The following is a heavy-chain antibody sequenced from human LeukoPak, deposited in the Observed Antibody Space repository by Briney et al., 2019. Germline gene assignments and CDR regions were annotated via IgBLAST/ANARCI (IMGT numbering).Heavy chain of an antibody. CDR2: IYYNGST. Sequence: SETLSLTCTVSGGSISYYYWSWIRQSPGKGLEWIGYIYYNGSTNYNPSLKSRVTISVDMSKNQFSLKVTSVTAADTAIYYCARKGGHFDYWGQGTLVTVSS. CDR3: ARKGGHFDY. D-gene: IGHD2-15*01. J-gene: IGHJ4*02. CDR1: GGSISYYY. V-gene: IGHV4-59*01.